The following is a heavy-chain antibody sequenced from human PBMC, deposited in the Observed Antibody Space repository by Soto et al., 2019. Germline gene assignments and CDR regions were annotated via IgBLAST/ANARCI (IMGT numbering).Heavy chain of an antibody. CDR2: ISGSGGST. J-gene: IGHJ4*02. V-gene: IGHV3-23*01. Sequence: GSLILSCAASGFNFSSYSMSWVRQDPGKGLEWVSAISGSGGSTYYADSVKGRFTISRDNSKNTLYLQMNSLRAEDTAVYYCAKLKGFMVQGGSMNDYWGQGTLVTVSS. CDR3: AKLKGFMVQGGSMNDY. D-gene: IGHD3-10*01. CDR1: GFNFSSYS.